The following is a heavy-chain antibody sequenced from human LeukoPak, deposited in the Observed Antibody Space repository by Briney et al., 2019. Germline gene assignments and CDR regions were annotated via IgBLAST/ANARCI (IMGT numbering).Heavy chain of an antibody. CDR1: GFTFSDYY. Sequence: PGGSLRLSCAASGFTFSDYYMSWIRQAPGKGLEWVSYISSSSSYTNYADSVKGRFTISRDNAKNSLYLQMNSLRAGDTAVYYCARVSGDIVVVVAAIFDYWGQGTLVTVSS. D-gene: IGHD2-15*01. J-gene: IGHJ4*02. V-gene: IGHV3-11*06. CDR2: ISSSSSYT. CDR3: ARVSGDIVVVVAAIFDY.